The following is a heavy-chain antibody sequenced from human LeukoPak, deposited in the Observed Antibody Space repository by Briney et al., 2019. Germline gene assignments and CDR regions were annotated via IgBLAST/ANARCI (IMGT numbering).Heavy chain of an antibody. Sequence: PGGSLRLSCAASGFTFSSYSMNWVRQAPGKGLEWVSYISSSSSTIYYADSVKGRFTISRDNAKNSLYLQMNSLREEDTAGYYCEREVVVVTAPHYFDYWGQGTLVTVSS. CDR2: ISSSSSTI. CDR1: GFTFSSYS. V-gene: IGHV3-48*02. CDR3: EREVVVVTAPHYFDY. J-gene: IGHJ4*02. D-gene: IGHD2-21*02.